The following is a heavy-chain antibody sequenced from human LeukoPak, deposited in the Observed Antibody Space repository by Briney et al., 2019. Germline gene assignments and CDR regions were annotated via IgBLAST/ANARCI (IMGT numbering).Heavy chain of an antibody. CDR1: GGSISSYH. D-gene: IGHD3-22*01. CDR2: IYYSGST. J-gene: IGHJ3*02. Sequence: SETLSLTCTVSGGSISSYHWSWIRQPPGKGLEWIGYIYYSGSTNYNPSLKSRVTISVDTSKNQFSLKLSSVTAADTAVCYCAKKGGYYYEHAFDIWGQGTMVTVSS. CDR3: AKKGGYYYEHAFDI. V-gene: IGHV4-59*01.